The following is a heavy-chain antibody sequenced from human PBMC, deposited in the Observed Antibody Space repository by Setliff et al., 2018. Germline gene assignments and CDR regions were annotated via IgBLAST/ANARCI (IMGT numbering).Heavy chain of an antibody. J-gene: IGHJ1*01. CDR1: GYTFTSYG. V-gene: IGHV1-18*01. CDR3: SRLVRYCTTTTCQTLSGGEH. Sequence: ASVKVSCKASGYTFTSYGISWVRQAPGQGLEWMGWISAYNGDTTYTQNLQGRVTLTTGTSTTTAYMELRSLRSDDTAIYYCSRLVRYCTTTTCQTLSGGEHWGPGTLVTVSS. D-gene: IGHD2-8*01. CDR2: ISAYNGDT.